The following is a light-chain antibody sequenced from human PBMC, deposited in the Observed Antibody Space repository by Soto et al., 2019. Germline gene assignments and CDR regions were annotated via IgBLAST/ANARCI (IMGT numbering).Light chain of an antibody. CDR1: QSISSY. Sequence: IQMTQSPSSLSASVGDRVTITCRASQSISSYLNWYQQKPGKAPTLLIYAASNLQSGVPSRFRGSRSGTEFTLTVSSLQPEDFATYYCLQDHDDSWTFGQGTKVDIK. CDR2: AAS. V-gene: IGKV1-6*01. CDR3: LQDHDDSWT. J-gene: IGKJ1*01.